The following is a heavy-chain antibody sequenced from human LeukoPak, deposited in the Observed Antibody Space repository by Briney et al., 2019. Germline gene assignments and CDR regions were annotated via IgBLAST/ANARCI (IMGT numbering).Heavy chain of an antibody. Sequence: VASVKVSCKVSGYTLTELSMHWVRQAPGKGLEWMGGFDPEDGETIYAQKFQGRVTMTEDTSTDTAYMELSSLRSEDTAVYYCASGSYSSSWYQGTGWFDPWGQGTLVTVSS. CDR1: GYTLTELS. D-gene: IGHD6-13*01. J-gene: IGHJ5*02. V-gene: IGHV1-24*01. CDR2: FDPEDGET. CDR3: ASGSYSSSWYQGTGWFDP.